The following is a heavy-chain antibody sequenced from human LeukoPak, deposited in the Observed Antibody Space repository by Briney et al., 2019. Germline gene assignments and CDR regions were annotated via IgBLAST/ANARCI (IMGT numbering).Heavy chain of an antibody. V-gene: IGHV3-7*03. J-gene: IGHJ4*02. CDR1: GFSISSHW. D-gene: IGHD6-19*01. Sequence: GGSLRLSCAASGFSISSHWMGWVRRAPGKGLEWVANIKSDATEEKYVDSVKGRFSISRDNAKNSLDLQMNSLRAEDTAMYYCVRWLSTEIDYWGQGTLVTVSS. CDR3: VRWLSTEIDY. CDR2: IKSDATEE.